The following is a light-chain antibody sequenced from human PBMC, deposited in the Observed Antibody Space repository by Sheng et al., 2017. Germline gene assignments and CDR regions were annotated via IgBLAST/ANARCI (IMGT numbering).Light chain of an antibody. CDR3: MQATHWPAT. Sequence: DVVMTQSPLSLPVTLGQPASISCRSSQSLLRSDGSTYLTWFQQRPGQSPRRLIYELSKRDSGVPDRFSGSGSGTDFTLKISRVEAEDVGLYYCMQATHWPATFGQGTKVEIK. CDR2: ELS. CDR1: QSLLRSDGSTY. J-gene: IGKJ1*01. V-gene: IGKV2-30*02.